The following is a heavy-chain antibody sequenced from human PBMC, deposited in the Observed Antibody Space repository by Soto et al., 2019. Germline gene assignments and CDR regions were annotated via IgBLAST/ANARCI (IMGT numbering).Heavy chain of an antibody. D-gene: IGHD4-4*01. Sequence: QVQLVQSGAEVKKVGSSVKVSCKASGGTFSRYPIAWVRQAPGHGLEWMGQSIPIFGTISHAQNFQGRITITADESTSTAYMELSSLRSDDTAVYYCARPRTVAATKGYDYWGQGTLVTVSS. CDR3: ARPRTVAATKGYDY. V-gene: IGHV1-69*01. J-gene: IGHJ4*02. CDR1: GGTFSRYP. CDR2: SIPIFGTI.